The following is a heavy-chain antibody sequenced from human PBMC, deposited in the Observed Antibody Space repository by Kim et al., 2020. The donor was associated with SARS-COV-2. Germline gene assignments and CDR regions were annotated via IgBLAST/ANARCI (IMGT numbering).Heavy chain of an antibody. D-gene: IGHD1-26*01. CDR1: GFTFSTYA. Sequence: GGSLRLSCAASGFTFSTYAMNWVRQAPGKGLEWVSCITGNGDSTYYADSVKGRFTISRDNSRNTLSQQMNNLRAEDTATYFCANRGSTSWSYFDYWGQGT. CDR2: ITGNGDST. V-gene: IGHV3-23*01. J-gene: IGHJ4*02. CDR3: ANRGSTSWSYFDY.